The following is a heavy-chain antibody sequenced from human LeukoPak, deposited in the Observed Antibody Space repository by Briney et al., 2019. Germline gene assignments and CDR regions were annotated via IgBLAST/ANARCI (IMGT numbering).Heavy chain of an antibody. CDR1: GFTFSSYA. V-gene: IGHV3-30-3*01. CDR2: ISYDGSNK. J-gene: IGHJ6*02. Sequence: GGSLRLSCAASGFTFSSYAMHWVRQAPGKGLEWVAVISYDGSNKYYADSVKGRFTISRDNSKNTLYLQMNSLRAEDTAVYYCARGVKILSTLYYYYGMDVWGQGTTVTVSS. CDR3: ARGVKILSTLYYYYGMDV. D-gene: IGHD2-15*01.